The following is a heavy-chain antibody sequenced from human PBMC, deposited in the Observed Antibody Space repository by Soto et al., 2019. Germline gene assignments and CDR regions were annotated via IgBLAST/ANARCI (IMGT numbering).Heavy chain of an antibody. CDR3: ADLTWSGSYLP. CDR1: GFSLSDHN. V-gene: IGHV3-72*01. D-gene: IGHD3-3*01. CDR2: IKNRPNSYTT. Sequence: EVQLVESGGDLVQPGGSLRLSCVASGFSLSDHNMDWVRQAPGEGLEWVGRIKNRPNSYTTNYAESVKGRFTISRDDSKNSLFLQMNSLTTEDTAIYYCADLTWSGSYLPWGQGTLVTVSS. J-gene: IGHJ4*02.